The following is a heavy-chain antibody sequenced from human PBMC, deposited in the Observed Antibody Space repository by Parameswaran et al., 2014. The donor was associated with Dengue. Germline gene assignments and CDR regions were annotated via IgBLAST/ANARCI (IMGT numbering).Heavy chain of an antibody. CDR3: ARSYYDSSGYYLFDY. V-gene: IGHV3-48*03. J-gene: IGHJ4*01. Sequence: WIRQPPGKGLEWVSYISSSGSTIYYADSVKGRFTISRDNAKNSLYLQMNSLRAEDTAVYYCARSYYDSSGYYLFDYWARNLVTVSS. D-gene: IGHD3-22*01. CDR2: ISSSGSTI.